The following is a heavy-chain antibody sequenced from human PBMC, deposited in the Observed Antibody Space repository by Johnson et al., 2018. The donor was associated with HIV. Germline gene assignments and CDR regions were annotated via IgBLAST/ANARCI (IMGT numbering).Heavy chain of an antibody. CDR3: AVGEMATTDAFDI. CDR1: GFTFSSYA. D-gene: IGHD5-24*01. J-gene: IGHJ3*02. V-gene: IGHV3-30*02. Sequence: VQLVESGGGVVQPGRSLRLSCAASGFTFSSYAMHWVRQAPGKGLEWVTFIRYDGSNKYYAASVKGRFTISRDNSKNTLYLQMNSLRAEDPALYYCAVGEMATTDAFDIWGQGTMVTVSS. CDR2: IRYDGSNK.